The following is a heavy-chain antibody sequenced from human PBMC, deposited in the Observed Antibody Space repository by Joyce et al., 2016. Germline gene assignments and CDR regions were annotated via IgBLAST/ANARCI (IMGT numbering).Heavy chain of an antibody. Sequence: EVQLVESGGGLVQPGGSLRLSCTASGFTFSSYWMHWVRQVSGKGLVWVSHISSEESSTSYADSVKGRFTISRDNAKNTLYLHMNSLRTEDTAVYYCARTGGSYYDYYYYGLDVWGQGTTVIVSS. V-gene: IGHV3-74*01. J-gene: IGHJ6*02. D-gene: IGHD1-26*01. CDR1: GFTFSSYW. CDR2: ISSEESST. CDR3: ARTGGSYYDYYYYGLDV.